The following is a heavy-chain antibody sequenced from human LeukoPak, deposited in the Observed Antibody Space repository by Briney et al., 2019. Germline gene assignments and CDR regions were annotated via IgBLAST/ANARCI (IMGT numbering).Heavy chain of an antibody. J-gene: IGHJ5*02. CDR1: GFTFSNYW. D-gene: IGHD3-22*01. V-gene: IGHV3-74*01. Sequence: GGSLRLSCAAPGFTFSNYWMHWVRQAPGKGLVWVSRINSDGINTIYADSVKGRFTISRDNAKNTLNLQMNSLRAEDTAVYYCARDLGQYYDTSDNWFDPWGQGTLVTVSS. CDR3: ARDLGQYYDTSDNWFDP. CDR2: INSDGINT.